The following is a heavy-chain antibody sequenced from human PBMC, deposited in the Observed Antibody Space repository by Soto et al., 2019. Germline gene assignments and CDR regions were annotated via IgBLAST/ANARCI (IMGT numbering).Heavy chain of an antibody. CDR3: ARAQESDIVLMVYAIHYYYYGMDV. V-gene: IGHV1-69*06. CDR2: IIPIFGTA. D-gene: IGHD2-8*01. Sequence: ASVKVSCKASGGTFSSYAISWVRQAPGQGLEWMGGIIPIFGTANYAQKFQGRVTITADKSTSTAYMELSSLRSEDTAVYYCARAQESDIVLMVYAIHYYYYGMDVWGQGTTVTV. CDR1: GGTFSSYA. J-gene: IGHJ6*02.